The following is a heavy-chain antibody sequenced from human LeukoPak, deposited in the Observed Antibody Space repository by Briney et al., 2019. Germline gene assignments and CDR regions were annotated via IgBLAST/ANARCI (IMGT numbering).Heavy chain of an antibody. CDR1: GYTFTGYY. V-gene: IGHV1-2*02. Sequence: ASVKVSCKASGYTFTGYYMHWVRQAPGQGLEWMGWINPNSGGTNYAQKFQGRVTMTRDTSTSTAYMELRSLRSDDTAVYYCARMPEAAGYPMDVWGKGTTVTISS. D-gene: IGHD6-13*01. J-gene: IGHJ6*04. CDR3: ARMPEAAGYPMDV. CDR2: INPNSGGT.